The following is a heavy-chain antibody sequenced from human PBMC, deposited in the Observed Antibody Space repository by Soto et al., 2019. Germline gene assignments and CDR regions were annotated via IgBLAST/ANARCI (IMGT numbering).Heavy chain of an antibody. D-gene: IGHD1-1*01. CDR1: GGSISSYY. Sequence: QVQLQESGPGLVKPSETLSLTCTVSGGSISSYYWSWIRQPPGKGLEWIGYIYYSGNTNYNPSLKSRVTISVDTSKNQFSLKLSSVTAADTAVYYCARRYGYSFDYWGQGTRVTVSS. V-gene: IGHV4-59*08. CDR3: ARRYGYSFDY. CDR2: IYYSGNT. J-gene: IGHJ4*02.